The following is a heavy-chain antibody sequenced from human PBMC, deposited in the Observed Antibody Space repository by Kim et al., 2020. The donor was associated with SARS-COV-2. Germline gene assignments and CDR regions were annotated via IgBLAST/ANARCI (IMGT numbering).Heavy chain of an antibody. Sequence: SETLSLTCTVSGGSITSSSYYWGWIRQPPGKGLEWIGSIYYSGSTYYNPSLKSRVTISVDTSKNQFSLKLSSVTAAATAVYYCAGRLVVLPAATETTFAFDIWGQGTMVTVSS. CDR1: GGSITSSSYY. J-gene: IGHJ3*02. CDR3: AGRLVVLPAATETTFAFDI. CDR2: IYYSGST. D-gene: IGHD2-2*01. V-gene: IGHV4-39*01.